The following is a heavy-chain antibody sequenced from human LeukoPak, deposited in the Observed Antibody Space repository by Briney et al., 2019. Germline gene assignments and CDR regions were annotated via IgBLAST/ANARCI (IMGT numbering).Heavy chain of an antibody. J-gene: IGHJ3*02. CDR3: ARARGYSYGSGAFDI. CDR1: GFTFSSYS. CDR2: ISSSSSYI. V-gene: IGHV3-21*01. Sequence: GGSLRLSCAASGFTFSSYSMNWVRQAPGKGLEWASSISSSSSYIYYADSVKGRFTISRDNAKNSLYLQMNSLRAEDTAVYYCARARGYSYGSGAFDIWGQGTMVTVSS. D-gene: IGHD5-18*01.